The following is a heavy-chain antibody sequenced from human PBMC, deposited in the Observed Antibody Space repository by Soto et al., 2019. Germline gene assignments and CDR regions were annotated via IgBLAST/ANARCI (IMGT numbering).Heavy chain of an antibody. D-gene: IGHD3-3*02. V-gene: IGHV1-8*01. CDR1: GYTFTSYD. CDR3: ATISQAYYYYGIDV. Sequence: QVQLVQSGAEVKKPGASVKVSCKASGYTFTSYDINWVRQATGQGLEWMGWMNPNSGNTGYAQKFQGRVTMTRNTSISTAYMELSSLRSEDTAVYYCATISQAYYYYGIDVWGQGTTVTVSS. J-gene: IGHJ6*02. CDR2: MNPNSGNT.